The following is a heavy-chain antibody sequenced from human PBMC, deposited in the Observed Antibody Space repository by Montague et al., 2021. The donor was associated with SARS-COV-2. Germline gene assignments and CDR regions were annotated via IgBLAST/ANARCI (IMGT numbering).Heavy chain of an antibody. V-gene: IGHV4-59*01. CDR1: GGSISGYY. CDR2: IYYSGST. CDR3: ARGSGWMGNAFDI. J-gene: IGHJ3*02. D-gene: IGHD6-19*01. Sequence: SETLSLTCTVSGGSISGYYWSWIRQPPGKGLERIGYIYYSGSTXXXPSXKGRVTISVDTSKNQFSLKLSSVTAADTAVYYCARGSGWMGNAFDIWGQGTMVTVSS.